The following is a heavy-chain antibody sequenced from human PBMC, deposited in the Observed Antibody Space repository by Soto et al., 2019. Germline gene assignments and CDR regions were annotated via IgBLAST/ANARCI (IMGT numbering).Heavy chain of an antibody. CDR2: IYYSGST. J-gene: IGHJ4*02. CDR1: GGSISRYY. Sequence: QVQLQESGPGLVKPSETLSLTCTVSGGSISRYYWSWIRQPPGKGLEWIGYIYYSGSTNYNPSLKSRVTISVDTSKNQFSLKLSSVTAADTAVYYCARSDGRYWGQGTLVTVSS. CDR3: ARSDGRY. V-gene: IGHV4-59*01.